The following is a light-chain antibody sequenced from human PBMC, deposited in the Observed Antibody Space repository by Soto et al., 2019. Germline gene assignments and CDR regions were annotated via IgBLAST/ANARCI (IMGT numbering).Light chain of an antibody. CDR1: SSNIGAGYD. CDR2: GNT. J-gene: IGLJ3*02. Sequence: QAVVTQPPSVSGAPGQRVTISCTGSSSNIGAGYDVHWYQQLPGTAPKVLIYGNTNRPSGVPDRFSGSKSGTSASLAITGLQAEDEADYYCQSYDNSLSGNWVFGGGTKLTVL. V-gene: IGLV1-40*01. CDR3: QSYDNSLSGNWV.